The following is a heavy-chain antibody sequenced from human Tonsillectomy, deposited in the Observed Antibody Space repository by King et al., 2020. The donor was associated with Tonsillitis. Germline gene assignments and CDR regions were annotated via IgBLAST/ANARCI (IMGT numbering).Heavy chain of an antibody. CDR3: AKVRYSSGWYAFDI. D-gene: IGHD6-19*01. J-gene: IGHJ3*02. CDR1: GFTFSSYG. CDR2: IRYDGSNK. Sequence: VQLVESGGGVVQPGGSLRLSCAASGFTFSSYGMHWVRQAPGKGLEWVAFIRYDGSNKYYADSVKGRFTISRDNSKNTLYLQMNSLRAEDTAVYYCAKVRYSSGWYAFDIWGQGTMGTVSS. V-gene: IGHV3-30*02.